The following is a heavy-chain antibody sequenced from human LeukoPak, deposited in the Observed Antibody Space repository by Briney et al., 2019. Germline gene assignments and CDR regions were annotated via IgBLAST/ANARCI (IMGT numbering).Heavy chain of an antibody. V-gene: IGHV4-34*01. CDR3: ARNNIAVATYDY. J-gene: IGHJ4*02. Sequence: PSETLSLTCAVYGGSFSGYYWSWIRQPPGKGLEWIGEINHSGSTNYNPSLKSRVTISVDTSKNQFSLKLSSVTAADTAVYYCARNNIAVATYDYWGQGTLVTVSS. CDR1: GGSFSGYY. D-gene: IGHD6-19*01. CDR2: INHSGST.